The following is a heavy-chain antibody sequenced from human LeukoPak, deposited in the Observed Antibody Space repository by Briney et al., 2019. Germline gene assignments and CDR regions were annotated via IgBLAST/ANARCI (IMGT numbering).Heavy chain of an antibody. CDR3: TKDRTVTTHDYYFDY. J-gene: IGHJ4*02. D-gene: IGHD4-17*01. Sequence: GGSLRLSCAASGVTFSSYGMHWVRQAPGKGLEWVAVIWYDGSNKYYAGSVKGRFTISRDNSKNTLYLQMNSLRAEDTAVYYCTKDRTVTTHDYYFDYWGQGTLVTVSS. V-gene: IGHV3-33*06. CDR2: IWYDGSNK. CDR1: GVTFSSYG.